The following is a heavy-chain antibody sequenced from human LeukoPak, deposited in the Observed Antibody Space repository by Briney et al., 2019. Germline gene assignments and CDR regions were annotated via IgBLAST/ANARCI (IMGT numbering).Heavy chain of an antibody. CDR2: IYTSGST. V-gene: IGHV4-61*02. D-gene: IGHD6-13*01. CDR1: GGSISSGSYY. J-gene: IGHJ5*02. Sequence: SETLSLTCTVSGGSISSGSYYWSWIRQPAGKGLEWIGRIYTSGSTYYNPSLKSRVTISVDTSKNQFSLKLSSVTAADTAVYYCARGVRATHSSSWLKVNWFDPWGQGTLVTVSS. CDR3: ARGVRATHSSSWLKVNWFDP.